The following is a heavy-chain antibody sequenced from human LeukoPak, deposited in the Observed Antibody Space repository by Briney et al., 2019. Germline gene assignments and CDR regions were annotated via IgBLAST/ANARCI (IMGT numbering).Heavy chain of an antibody. D-gene: IGHD5-12*01. V-gene: IGHV3-7*01. CDR2: IKEDGSRE. CDR3: ARDSPGYGAYVS. Sequence: PGGSLRLSCGASGFTFSTYWMTWVRQAPGKGLEWVANIKEDGSREYYVDSVKGRFTISRDNAKNSLYLQMDSLAAEDTAAYYCARDSPGYGAYVSWGQGTLVSVS. CDR1: GFTFSTYW. J-gene: IGHJ1*01.